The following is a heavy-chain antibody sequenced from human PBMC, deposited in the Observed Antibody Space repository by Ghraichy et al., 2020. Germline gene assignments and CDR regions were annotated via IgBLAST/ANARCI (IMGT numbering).Heavy chain of an antibody. Sequence: SETLSLTCTVSGGSISSYYWSWIRQPPGKGLEWIGYIYYSGSTNYNPSLKSRVTISVDTSKNQFSLKLSSVTAADTAVYYCARGGYYGSGSHDAFDIWGQGTMVTVSS. CDR3: ARGGYYGSGSHDAFDI. J-gene: IGHJ3*02. D-gene: IGHD3-10*01. CDR2: IYYSGST. CDR1: GGSISSYY. V-gene: IGHV4-59*01.